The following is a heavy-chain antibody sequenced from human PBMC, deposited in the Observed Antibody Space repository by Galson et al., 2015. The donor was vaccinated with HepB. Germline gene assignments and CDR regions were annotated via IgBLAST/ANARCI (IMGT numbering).Heavy chain of an antibody. CDR3: AKDLYSSGWYNYFDP. CDR2: ISHDGGSK. CDR1: GFVLSNQG. J-gene: IGHJ5*02. V-gene: IGHV3-30*18. Sequence: SLRLSCAASGFVLSNQGMHWVRQAPGKGLEWVSMISHDGGSKHYADSVKGRFTISRDNSNNTLYLQMNSLRAEDTAVYYCAKDLYSSGWYNYFDPWGQGTLVTVSS. D-gene: IGHD6-19*01.